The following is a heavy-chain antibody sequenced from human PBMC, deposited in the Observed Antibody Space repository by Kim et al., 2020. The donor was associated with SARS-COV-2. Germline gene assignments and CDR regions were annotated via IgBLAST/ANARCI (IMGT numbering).Heavy chain of an antibody. CDR1: GFTFSSVW. CDR2: IKEDGSDK. V-gene: IGHV3-7*04. Sequence: GGSLRLSCAASGFTFSSVWMNWLRQAPGKGLEWVATIKEDGSDKYYVDSVKGRFTIAKDNAKNSLYLQMNSLRGEDTAVYYCARGGGWTFGYRGLGTLVT. J-gene: IGHJ4*02. CDR3: ARGGGWTFGY. D-gene: IGHD6-19*01.